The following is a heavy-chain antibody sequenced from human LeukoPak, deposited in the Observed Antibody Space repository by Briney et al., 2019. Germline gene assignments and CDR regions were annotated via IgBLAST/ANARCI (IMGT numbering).Heavy chain of an antibody. D-gene: IGHD3-10*01. Sequence: PGGSLRLSCAASGFTFSSYTMNWVRQAPGKGLEWVSSISGSGGSTYYADSVKGRFTISRDNSKNTLYLQMNSLRAEDTAVYYCAKATTSRVRGVIITAQDYWGXXTLXTVSS. CDR3: AKATTSRVRGVIITAQDY. V-gene: IGHV3-23*01. CDR1: GFTFSSYT. CDR2: ISGSGGST. J-gene: IGHJ4*01.